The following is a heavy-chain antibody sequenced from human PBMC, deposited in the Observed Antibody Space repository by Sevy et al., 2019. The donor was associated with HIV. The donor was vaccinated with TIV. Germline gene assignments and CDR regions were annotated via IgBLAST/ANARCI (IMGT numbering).Heavy chain of an antibody. V-gene: IGHV3-11*06. CDR3: ARLTVTTDYYYYGMDV. D-gene: IGHD4-4*01. CDR2: ISSSSSYT. J-gene: IGHJ6*02. Sequence: GGSLRLSCAASGFTFSDYYMSWIRQAPGKGLEWVSYISSSSSYTNYADSVKGRFTISRDNAKNSLYLQMNSLRAEDTAVYYCARLTVTTDYYYYGMDVWGQGTTVTLSS. CDR1: GFTFSDYY.